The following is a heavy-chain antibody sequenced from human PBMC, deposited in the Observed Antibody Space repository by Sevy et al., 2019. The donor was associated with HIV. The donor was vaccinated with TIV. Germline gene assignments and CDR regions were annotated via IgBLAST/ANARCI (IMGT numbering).Heavy chain of an antibody. J-gene: IGHJ4*02. CDR3: ATESLGYYDSSGYSMTDH. CDR1: GSTFSELS. CDR2: FDPEKGGI. Sequence: ASVKVSCKVSGSTFSELSMHWVRQTPGKGLEWMGGFDPEKGGIVYAQTFQGRVTMAEDTGSNTAYMELSSLRSEDTAVYYCATESLGYYDSSGYSMTDHWGQGTLVTVSS. V-gene: IGHV1-24*01. D-gene: IGHD3-22*01.